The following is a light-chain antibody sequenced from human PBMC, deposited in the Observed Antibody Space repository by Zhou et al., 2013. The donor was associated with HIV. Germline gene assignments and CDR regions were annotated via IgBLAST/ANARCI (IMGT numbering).Light chain of an antibody. V-gene: IGKV1-5*01. J-gene: IGKJ4*01. CDR2: AAS. CDR3: QQYNTYST. Sequence: DIQMTQFPSTLSASVADRVTITCRANQTIDSWLAWYQQKPGKAPKLLIYAASTLQSGVPSRFSGSGSGTQYTLSINGLQPDDSATYYCQQYNTYSTFGGGTKVEI. CDR1: QTIDSW.